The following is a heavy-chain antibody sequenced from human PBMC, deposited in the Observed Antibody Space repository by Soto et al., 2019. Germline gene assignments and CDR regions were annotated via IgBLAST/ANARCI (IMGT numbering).Heavy chain of an antibody. J-gene: IGHJ4*02. D-gene: IGHD5-12*01. V-gene: IGHV2-5*01. CDR2: IYWNDDK. CDR3: THFSGYEQFEY. CDR1: GFSLSTSGMG. Sequence: QITLKESGPTPVKPTQTLTLTCTFSGFSLSTSGMGVGWIRQPPGKALEWLALIYWNDDKRYSPSLRNRLTITKDTSKNQVVLTMTNMDPVDTGTYYCTHFSGYEQFEYWGQGTLVTVSS.